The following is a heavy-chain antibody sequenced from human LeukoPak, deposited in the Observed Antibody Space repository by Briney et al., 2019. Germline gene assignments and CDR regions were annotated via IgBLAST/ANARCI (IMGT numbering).Heavy chain of an antibody. CDR2: IYSGGST. J-gene: IGHJ3*02. Sequence: GGSLRLSCAASGFTVSTNYMNWVRQAPGKGLEWVSVIYSGGSTYYTDSVKGRFTISRDNSKNTLYLQMNSLRAADTAVYYCARDRVPDDAFDIWGQGTMVTVSS. CDR3: ARDRVPDDAFDI. V-gene: IGHV3-53*01. D-gene: IGHD3-10*01. CDR1: GFTVSTNY.